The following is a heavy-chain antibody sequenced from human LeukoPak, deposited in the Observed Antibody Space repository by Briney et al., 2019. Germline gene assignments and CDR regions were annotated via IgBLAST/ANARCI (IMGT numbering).Heavy chain of an antibody. V-gene: IGHV1-69*13. CDR3: ARDRSSGWYGWFDP. CDR1: GYTFTSYD. J-gene: IGHJ5*02. CDR2: IIPIFGTA. D-gene: IGHD6-19*01. Sequence: SVKVSCKASGYTFTSYDINWVRQATGQGLEWMGGIIPIFGTANYAQKFQGRVTITADESTSTAYMELSSLRSEDTAVYYCARDRSSGWYGWFDPWGQGTLVTVSS.